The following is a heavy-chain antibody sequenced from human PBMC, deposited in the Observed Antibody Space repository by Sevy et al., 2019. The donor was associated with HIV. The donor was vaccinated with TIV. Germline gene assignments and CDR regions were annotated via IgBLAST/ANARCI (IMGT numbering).Heavy chain of an antibody. V-gene: IGHV4-59*01. CDR1: GGSISSYY. CDR2: IYYSGST. Sequence: SETLSLTCTVSGGSISSYYWSWIRQPPGKGLEWIGYIYYSGSTNYNPSLKSRVTISVDTSKNQFSLKLSSVTAADTAVYYCVILPLGYCSGGSCYQDAFDIRGQGTMVTVSS. J-gene: IGHJ3*02. D-gene: IGHD2-15*01. CDR3: VILPLGYCSGGSCYQDAFDI.